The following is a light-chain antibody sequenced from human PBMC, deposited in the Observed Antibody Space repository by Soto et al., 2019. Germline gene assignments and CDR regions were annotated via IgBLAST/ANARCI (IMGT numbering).Light chain of an antibody. V-gene: IGKV3-11*01. CDR2: DAS. Sequence: ELVLTQSPATLSLSPGERSTLSCRASQSVSSYLAWYQQKPGQAPRLLIYDASNRATGIPARFSGSGSGTAFTLTISSLEPEDFAVYYCQKRSNWPRKFGQGTKVDIK. CDR1: QSVSSY. CDR3: QKRSNWPRK. J-gene: IGKJ1*01.